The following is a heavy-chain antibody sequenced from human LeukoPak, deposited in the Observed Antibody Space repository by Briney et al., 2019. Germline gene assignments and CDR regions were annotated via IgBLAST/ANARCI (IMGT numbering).Heavy chain of an antibody. CDR1: GGTFSSYA. J-gene: IGHJ5*02. CDR3: AREVSSYDFWSGYYSLNWFDP. CDR2: INPSGGST. Sequence: ASAKVSCKASGGTFSSYAISWVRQAPGQGLEWMGIINPSGGSTSYAQKFQGRVTMTRDTSTSTVYMELSSLRSEDTAVYYCAREVSSYDFWSGYYSLNWFDPWGQGTLVTVSS. V-gene: IGHV1-46*01. D-gene: IGHD3-3*01.